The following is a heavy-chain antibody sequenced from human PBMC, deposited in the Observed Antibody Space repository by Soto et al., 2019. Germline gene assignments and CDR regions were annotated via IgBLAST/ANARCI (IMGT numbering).Heavy chain of an antibody. CDR2: LIPVFGTS. Sequence: QVQLVQSGAEVKKPGSSVKVSCRASGDSFSNYAVNWLRQAPGRGLEWMGGLIPVFGTSNYAQKFQGRVTITADASTSTAYMELSSLSSEDTAVYYWARAVRTGFYGMDVWGQGTTVTVSS. V-gene: IGHV1-69*01. J-gene: IGHJ6*02. CDR1: GDSFSNYA. CDR3: ARAVRTGFYGMDV.